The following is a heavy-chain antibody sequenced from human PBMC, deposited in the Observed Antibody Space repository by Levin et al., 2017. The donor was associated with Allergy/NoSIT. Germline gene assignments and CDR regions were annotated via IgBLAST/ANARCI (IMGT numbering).Heavy chain of an antibody. Sequence: GGSLRLSCSASGFTFGDYAMSWFRQAPEKGLQWVGYIRSNAYGGTTEYAASVKGRLTISRDDSKGIAYLQMNSLETEDTAVYFCARGRAPGYTYGTFDYWGQGTLVTVSS. V-gene: IGHV3-49*03. CDR2: IRSNAYGGTT. CDR3: ARGRAPGYTYGTFDY. J-gene: IGHJ4*02. CDR1: GFTFGDYA. D-gene: IGHD5-18*01.